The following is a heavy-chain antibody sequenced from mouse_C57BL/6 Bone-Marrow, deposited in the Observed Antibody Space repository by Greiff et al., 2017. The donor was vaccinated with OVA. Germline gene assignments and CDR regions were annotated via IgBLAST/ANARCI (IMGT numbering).Heavy chain of an antibody. Sequence: VQLQQSGAELVRPGASVKLSCPASGFNIKDYYMHWVKQRPEQGLEWIGRIDPEDGDTEYAPKFQGKATMTADTSSNTAYLQLSSLTSEDTAVYYCTTGPNWVRFAYWGQGTLVTVSA. J-gene: IGHJ3*01. D-gene: IGHD4-1*01. CDR3: TTGPNWVRFAY. CDR1: GFNIKDYY. V-gene: IGHV14-1*01. CDR2: IDPEDGDT.